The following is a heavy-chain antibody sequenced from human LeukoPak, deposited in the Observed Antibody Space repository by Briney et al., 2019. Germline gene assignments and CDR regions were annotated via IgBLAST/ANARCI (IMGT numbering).Heavy chain of an antibody. J-gene: IGHJ4*02. V-gene: IGHV3-23*01. CDR2: LTNSGGSGGVT. Sequence: GGSLRLSCAASGFTFSTYAMSWVRQAPGKGLEWVSPLTNSGGSGGVTYYADSVKGRFIISRDNSKSTLYLQLSSLRAEDTAVYYCAKAMSTDHYDSRGFYRVDFDSWGQGTLVTVSS. CDR1: GFTFSTYA. CDR3: AKAMSTDHYDSRGFYRVDFDS. D-gene: IGHD3-22*01.